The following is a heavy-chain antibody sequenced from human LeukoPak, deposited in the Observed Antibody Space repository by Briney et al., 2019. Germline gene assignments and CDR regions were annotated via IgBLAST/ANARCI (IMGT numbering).Heavy chain of an antibody. CDR3: ASEHCSGGSCYCLY. CDR1: GYTFTEYY. D-gene: IGHD2-15*01. J-gene: IGHJ4*02. CDR2: INPNSGGT. Sequence: ASVKVSCKASGYTFTEYYMYWVRQAPGQGLEWMGRINPNSGGTNYGQKFQGRVTMTRDTSISTAYMELSRLTSDDTAVYYCASEHCSGGSCYCLYWGQGTLVTVSS. V-gene: IGHV1-2*06.